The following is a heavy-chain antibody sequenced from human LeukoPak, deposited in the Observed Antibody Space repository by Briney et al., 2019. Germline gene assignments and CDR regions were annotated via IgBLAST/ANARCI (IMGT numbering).Heavy chain of an antibody. D-gene: IGHD3-22*01. J-gene: IGHJ4*02. V-gene: IGHV3-30-3*01. CDR2: ISYDGSNK. Sequence: GRSLRLSCAASGFTFSSYAMHWVRQAPGKGLKCVAVISYDGSNKYYADSVKGRFTISRDNSKNTLYLQMNSLRAEDTAVYYCVREVHYYYDSSGYLDYWGQGTLVTVSS. CDR1: GFTFSSYA. CDR3: VREVHYYYDSSGYLDY.